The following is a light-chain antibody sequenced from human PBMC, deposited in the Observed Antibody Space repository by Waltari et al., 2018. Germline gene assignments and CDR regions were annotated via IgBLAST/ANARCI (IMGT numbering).Light chain of an antibody. J-gene: IGKJ4*01. CDR1: QTIAHR. Sequence: DIQMTQSPSSLSASVGDRVTISCRASQTIAHRLSWFRQKPGEAPQLLIYAASTLYNGVPARFSGSGSGTDFTLTISSLQPEDFAIYSCQQRIITPLTFGGGTKVEIK. V-gene: IGKV1-39*01. CDR2: AAS. CDR3: QQRIITPLT.